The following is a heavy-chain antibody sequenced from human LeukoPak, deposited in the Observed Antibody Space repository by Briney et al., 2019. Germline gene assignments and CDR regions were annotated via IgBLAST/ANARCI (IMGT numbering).Heavy chain of an antibody. CDR3: ARDYYFDSSGYPLDY. D-gene: IGHD3-22*01. CDR1: GFTFSSYG. J-gene: IGHJ4*02. V-gene: IGHV3-30*03. Sequence: PGGSLRLSCAASGFTFSSYGMHWVRQAPGKGLEWVAVISYDGSNKYYADSVKGRFTISRDNSKNTLYLQMNSLRAEDTAVYYCARDYYFDSSGYPLDYWGQGTLVTVSS. CDR2: ISYDGSNK.